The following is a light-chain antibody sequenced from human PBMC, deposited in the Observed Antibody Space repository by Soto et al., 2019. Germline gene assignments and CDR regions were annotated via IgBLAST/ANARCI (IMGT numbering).Light chain of an antibody. CDR2: DAS. CDR1: QSISYW. Sequence: IQKTQAPSTLPASVGDRFTMTCRASQSISYWLAWYQQKPGKAPTLLIYDASTLESGVPSRFSGSGFGTGFTLTISTLQPEDFGTYYCQQYNSYSWTFGQGTKVDI. CDR3: QQYNSYSWT. V-gene: IGKV1-5*01. J-gene: IGKJ1*01.